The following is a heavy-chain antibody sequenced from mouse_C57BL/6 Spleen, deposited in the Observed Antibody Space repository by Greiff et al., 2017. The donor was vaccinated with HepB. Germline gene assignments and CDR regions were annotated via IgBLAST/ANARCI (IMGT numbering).Heavy chain of an antibody. Sequence: EVKLMESGGGLVKPGGSLKLSCAASGFTFSSYAMSWVRQTPEKRLEWVATISDGGSYTYYPDNVKGRFTISRDNAKNNLYLQMSNLTSEDTAMYSCASGNSGVFDYWGQGTTLTVSS. CDR1: GFTFSSYA. D-gene: IGHD1-1*01. J-gene: IGHJ2*01. CDR2: ISDGGSYT. V-gene: IGHV5-4*03. CDR3: ASGNSGVFDY.